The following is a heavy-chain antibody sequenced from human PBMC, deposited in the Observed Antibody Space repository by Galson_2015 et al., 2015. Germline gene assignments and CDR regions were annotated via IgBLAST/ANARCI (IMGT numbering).Heavy chain of an antibody. CDR1: GFTFSSYE. D-gene: IGHD2/OR15-2a*01. Sequence: SLRLSCAASGFTFSSYEMNWVRQAPGRGLEWVSSISSSGSYTHHADSVKGRFTIARDDARSSLYLQMDSLRAEDTAVYFCARDLPSGSNTPYYMDVWGKGTTVTVSS. J-gene: IGHJ6*03. CDR3: ARDLPSGSNTPYYMDV. CDR2: ISSSGSYT. V-gene: IGHV3-21*01.